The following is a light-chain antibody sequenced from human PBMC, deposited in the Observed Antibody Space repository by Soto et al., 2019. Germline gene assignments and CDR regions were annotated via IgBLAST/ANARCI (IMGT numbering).Light chain of an antibody. V-gene: IGLV6-57*02. CDR3: QSYDSSNLVK. J-gene: IGLJ3*02. CDR1: SGSIASNY. Sequence: NFMLTQPHSVSESPGKTVTISCTGSSGSIASNYVQWYQQRPGSAPTTVIYEDNQRPSGVPDRFSGSIDSSSNSASLTISGLKTEDEADYYCQSYDSSNLVKFGGGTKVTVL. CDR2: EDN.